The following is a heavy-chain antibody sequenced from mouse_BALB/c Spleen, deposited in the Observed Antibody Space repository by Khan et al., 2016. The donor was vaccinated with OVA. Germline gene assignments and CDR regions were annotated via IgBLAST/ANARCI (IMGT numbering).Heavy chain of an antibody. CDR2: IWSDGST. Sequence: QVQLKQSGPGLVAPSQSLSITCTISGFSLTNYGVHWVRQPPGKGLEWLVVIWSDGSTTYNSALKSRLTINKDNSKNQVFLEMNSLQTDDTAMYFCARQPYYHYNLMDCWGKGTSVTVSS. CDR1: GFSLTNYG. D-gene: IGHD2-10*01. V-gene: IGHV2-6-1*01. CDR3: ARQPYYHYNLMDC. J-gene: IGHJ4*01.